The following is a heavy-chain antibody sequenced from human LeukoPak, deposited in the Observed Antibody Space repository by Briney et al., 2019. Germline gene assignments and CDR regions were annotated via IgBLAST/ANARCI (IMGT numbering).Heavy chain of an antibody. D-gene: IGHD5-24*01. CDR3: AKALLQGDGYWDIDP. J-gene: IGHJ5*02. CDR2: IVGSGGT. V-gene: IGHV3-23*01. Sequence: GALRLSCVASGFRFSIYAMSWVRQAPGKGLEWVSGIVGSGGTYYAGSVKGRFTISRDNSKNTVYLQMNNLRDEDTAVYYCAKALLQGDGYWDIDPGGQGTRVPVS. CDR1: GFRFSIYA.